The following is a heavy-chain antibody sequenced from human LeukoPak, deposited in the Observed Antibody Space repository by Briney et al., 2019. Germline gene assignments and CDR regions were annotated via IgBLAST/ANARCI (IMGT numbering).Heavy chain of an antibody. J-gene: IGHJ4*02. CDR1: GYSFTSYW. CDR2: IDPSDSYT. CDR3: ARREVVGATAFDY. D-gene: IGHD1-26*01. V-gene: IGHV5-10-1*01. Sequence: GDSLKISCKGSGYSFTSYWINWVRQMPGKGLEWMGTIDPSDSYTNYSPAFQGHVTMSSVKSISTAYLQWSSLKASDTAVYYCARREVVGATAFDYWGQGTLVTVSS.